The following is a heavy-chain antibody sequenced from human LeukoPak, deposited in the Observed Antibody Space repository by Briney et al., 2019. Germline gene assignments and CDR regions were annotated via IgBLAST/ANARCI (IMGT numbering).Heavy chain of an antibody. CDR3: ARNLLDSSTWYGVGY. CDR2: IIPIFGTT. J-gene: IGHJ4*02. Sequence: ASVKVSCKASGGTFSSYAISWVRQAPGQGLEWMGGIIPIFGTTNYAQKFQGRVTITADESTSTAYMELSSLRSEDTAMYYCARNLLDSSTWYGVGYWGQGTLVTVSS. D-gene: IGHD6-13*01. CDR1: GGTFSSYA. V-gene: IGHV1-69*13.